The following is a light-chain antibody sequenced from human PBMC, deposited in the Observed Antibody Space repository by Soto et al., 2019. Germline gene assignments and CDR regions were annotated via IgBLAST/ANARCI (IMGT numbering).Light chain of an antibody. CDR2: DVN. CDR1: SSDVGGYNY. Sequence: QSALTQPPSASGSPGQSVTTSCTGTSSDVGGYNYVSWYQQHPGKAPKLMIYDVNKRPSGVPDRFSGSKSGNTASLAVSGLQAEDEADYFCSSYAGSSIYVFGTGTKLTVL. J-gene: IGLJ1*01. CDR3: SSYAGSSIYV. V-gene: IGLV2-8*01.